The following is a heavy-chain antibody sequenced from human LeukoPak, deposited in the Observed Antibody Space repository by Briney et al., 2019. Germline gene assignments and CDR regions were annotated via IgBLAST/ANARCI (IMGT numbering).Heavy chain of an antibody. V-gene: IGHV1-18*01. CDR2: ISAYNGNT. CDR3: ARIFTRYSSSWPHADFDY. CDR1: GYTFTSYG. J-gene: IGHJ4*02. D-gene: IGHD6-13*01. Sequence: ASVKVSCKASGYTFTSYGISWVRQAPGQGLGWMGWISAYNGNTNYAQKLRGRVTMTTDTSTSTAYMELRSLRSDDTAVYYCARIFTRYSSSWPHADFDYWGQGTLVTVSS.